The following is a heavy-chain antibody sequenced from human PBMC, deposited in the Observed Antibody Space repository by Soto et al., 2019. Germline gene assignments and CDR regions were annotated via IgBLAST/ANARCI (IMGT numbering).Heavy chain of an antibody. D-gene: IGHD5-12*01. J-gene: IGHJ6*02. CDR2: IYYSGST. CDR3: ARDHYWSYSGYDFADYYYGMDV. CDR1: GSSVSCGRYY. V-gene: IGHV4-61*01. Sequence: PPESLTLTCTVSGSSVSCGRYYWSWIRQPPGKGLEWIGYIYYSGSTNYNPSLKSRVTISVDTSKNQFSLKLSSVTAADTAVYYCARDHYWSYSGYDFADYYYGMDVWGQGTTVTVSS.